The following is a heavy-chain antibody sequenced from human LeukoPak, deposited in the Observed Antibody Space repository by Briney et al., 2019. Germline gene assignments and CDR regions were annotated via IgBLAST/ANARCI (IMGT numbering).Heavy chain of an antibody. D-gene: IGHD3-10*01. V-gene: IGHV3-66*01. J-gene: IGHJ6*01. CDR1: GFTVKTSF. CDR2: LSLNGDT. CDR3: VRCSTDLYYTMDV. Sequence: GGSLRLSCAASGFTVKTSFMHWVRQAPGKGLEWVAFLSLNGDTFYTDSVRGRFTISNDISKNTLYPQLNAMRAEDAGVYFSVRCSTDLYYTMDVWGQGTTVIVSS.